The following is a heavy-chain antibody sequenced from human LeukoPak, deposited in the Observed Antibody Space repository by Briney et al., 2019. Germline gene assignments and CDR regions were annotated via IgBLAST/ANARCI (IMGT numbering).Heavy chain of an antibody. CDR3: ARDQVWRGIAAAGTLDV. Sequence: GGSLRLSCAASGFTFSSYGMSWVRQAPGKGLEWVAVISYDGSNKYYADSVKGRFTISRDNSKNTLYLQMNSLRAEDTAVYYCARDQVWRGIAAAGTLDVWGKGTTVTVSS. V-gene: IGHV3-30*03. CDR1: GFTFSSYG. J-gene: IGHJ6*04. D-gene: IGHD6-13*01. CDR2: ISYDGSNK.